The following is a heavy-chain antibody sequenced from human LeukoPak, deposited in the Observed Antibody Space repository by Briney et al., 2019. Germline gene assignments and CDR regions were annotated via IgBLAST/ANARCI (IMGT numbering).Heavy chain of an antibody. V-gene: IGHV3-74*01. CDR1: GNYW. J-gene: IGHJ4*02. Sequence: GGSLRLSCAASGNYWMHWVRQAPGKGPVWVSHINSDGSWTSYADSVKGRFTISKDNAKNTVYLQMNSLRAEDTAVYYCVSFYETYWGRGTLVTVSS. CDR2: INSDGSWT. D-gene: IGHD2/OR15-2a*01. CDR3: VSFYETY.